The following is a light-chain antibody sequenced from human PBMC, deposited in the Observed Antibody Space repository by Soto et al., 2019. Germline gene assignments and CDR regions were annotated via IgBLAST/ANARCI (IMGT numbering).Light chain of an antibody. J-gene: IGKJ1*01. CDR1: QTISGW. Sequence: DIQMTQSLSTLSASVGDTVTITCRASQTISGWLAWYQQRPGKAPNLLIFDASTLESGVPSRFSGSGSGTTFTLTISSLQSDDFATYYCLQYNGYYRTFGQGTKVDIK. V-gene: IGKV1-5*01. CDR2: DAS. CDR3: LQYNGYYRT.